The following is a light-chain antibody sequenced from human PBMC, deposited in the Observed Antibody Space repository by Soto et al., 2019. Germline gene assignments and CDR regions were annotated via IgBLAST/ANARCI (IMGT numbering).Light chain of an antibody. Sequence: EIVLTQSPGTLSLSPGERATLSCRASQSLTSSYLAWYQQKPGQAPRLLIYTATSRATGIPDRFSGSGSGTVFTLTISRLAPEDFAVYYYQQYESSPPSYTFGQGTKLEIK. CDR3: QQYESSPPSYT. CDR1: QSLTSSY. V-gene: IGKV3-20*01. CDR2: TAT. J-gene: IGKJ2*01.